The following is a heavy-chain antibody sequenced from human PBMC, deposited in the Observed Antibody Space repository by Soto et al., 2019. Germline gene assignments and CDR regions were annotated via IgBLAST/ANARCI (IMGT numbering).Heavy chain of an antibody. CDR2: ISYDGTNK. V-gene: IGHV3-30-3*01. D-gene: IGHD3-10*01. CDR3: ARRRAIGDFDP. Sequence: QVQLVESGGGVVQPGRSLRLSCAASGFTFSSYAMHWVRQAPGKGLEWVSVISYDGTNKYYADSVKGRFTISRDNSKNSLYLQMNSLRAEDTAVYYCARRRAIGDFDPWGQGTLVTVSS. J-gene: IGHJ5*02. CDR1: GFTFSSYA.